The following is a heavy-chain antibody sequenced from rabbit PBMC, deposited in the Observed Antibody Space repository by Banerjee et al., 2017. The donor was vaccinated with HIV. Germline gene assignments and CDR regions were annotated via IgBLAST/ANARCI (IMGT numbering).Heavy chain of an antibody. CDR1: GFSFSSNYH. J-gene: IGHJ4*01. CDR2: IYAGSGGRT. D-gene: IGHD4-1*01. V-gene: IGHV1S40*01. CDR3: ARDLAGVIGWNFNL. Sequence: GFSFSSNYHMCWVRQAPGKGLEWIASIYAGSGGRTYYASWVNGRFSISKASWTTVTLQMTSLTAADTASYFCARDLAGVIGWNFNLWGPGTLVTVS.